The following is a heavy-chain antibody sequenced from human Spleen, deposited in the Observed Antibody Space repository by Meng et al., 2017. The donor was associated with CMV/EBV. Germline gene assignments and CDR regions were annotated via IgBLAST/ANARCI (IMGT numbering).Heavy chain of an antibody. CDR1: GFTFSNYG. J-gene: IGHJ4*02. V-gene: IGHV3-33*02. Sequence: GESLKISCAASGFTFSNYGMHWLRQAPGKRLESVAFIWADGSDYRFGGMAEGRFVVSRDNSKNTVFLQMHSLRVEDTAVYYCVAHEGGPRTGVRMIWGQGTLVTVSS. CDR2: IWADGSDY. D-gene: IGHD3-10*01. CDR3: VAHEGGPRTGVRMI.